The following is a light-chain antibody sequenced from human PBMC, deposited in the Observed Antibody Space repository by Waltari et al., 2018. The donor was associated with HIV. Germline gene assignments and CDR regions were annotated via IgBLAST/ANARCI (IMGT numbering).Light chain of an antibody. Sequence: DVQMTQSPSTLSASVGDRVTITCRASQTISSWLAWYQHKPGKAPKLLIYKTSILESGVPSRFSGSRSGADFTLTISSLQPDDFATYYCQQYNTFGQGTKLEIK. CDR2: KTS. V-gene: IGKV1-5*03. CDR3: QQYNT. CDR1: QTISSW. J-gene: IGKJ2*01.